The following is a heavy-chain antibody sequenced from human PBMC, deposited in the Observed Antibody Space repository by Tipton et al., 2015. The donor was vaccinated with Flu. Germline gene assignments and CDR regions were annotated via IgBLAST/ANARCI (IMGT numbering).Heavy chain of an antibody. V-gene: IGHV4-4*07. Sequence: TLSLTCAVYGGSFSSYYWSWIRQPAGKGLEWIGRIYTSGSTNYNPSLKSRVTMSVDTSKNQFSLKLSSVTAADTAVYYCARDGEGVVIIPPYYFDYWGQGSLVTVSS. CDR1: GGSFSSYY. D-gene: IGHD3-3*01. CDR2: IYTSGST. CDR3: ARDGEGVVIIPPYYFDY. J-gene: IGHJ4*02.